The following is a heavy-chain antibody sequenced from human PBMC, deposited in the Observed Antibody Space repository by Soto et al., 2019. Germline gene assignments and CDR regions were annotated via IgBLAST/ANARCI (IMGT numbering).Heavy chain of an antibody. CDR3: ARVVVVKDYYGMDV. D-gene: IGHD3-22*01. V-gene: IGHV1-46*01. J-gene: IGHJ6*02. CDR1: GYTCTIYY. CDR2: INPSGGST. Sequence: ASVKVSCKASGYTCTIYYMHCVVQSAGQGLEWMGIINPSGGSTSYAQKFQGRVTMTRDTSTSTVYMELSSLRSEDTAVYYCARVVVVKDYYGMDVWGQGTTVTVSS.